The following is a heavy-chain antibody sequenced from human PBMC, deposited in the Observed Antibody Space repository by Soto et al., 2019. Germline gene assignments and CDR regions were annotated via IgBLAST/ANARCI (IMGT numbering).Heavy chain of an antibody. CDR2: IYYSGST. CDR3: ARRIKYCSGESCYMGFDS. D-gene: IGHD2-15*01. J-gene: IGHJ4*02. CDR1: GGSISSHY. Sequence: PSETLSLTCTVSGGSISSHYWSWIRQPPGKGLEWIGYIYYSGSTNYNPSLKSRVTISVHTSKTQFSLRLSSVTAADTAVYYCARRIKYCSGESCYMGFDSWGQGTLVTVSS. V-gene: IGHV4-59*08.